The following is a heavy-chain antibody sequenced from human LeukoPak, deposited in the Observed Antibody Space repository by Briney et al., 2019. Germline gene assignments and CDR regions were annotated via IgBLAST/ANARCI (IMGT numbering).Heavy chain of an antibody. V-gene: IGHV1-8*01. Sequence: GASVKVSCKASGYTFTSYDINWVRQATGQGLEWMGWRNPNSGNTGYAQKFQGRVTMTRNTSISTAYMELSSLRSGDTAVYYCARGGRARGKGGYYYYYMDVWGKGTTVTVSS. CDR1: GYTFTSYD. CDR2: RNPNSGNT. J-gene: IGHJ6*03. D-gene: IGHD1-26*01. CDR3: ARGGRARGKGGYYYYYMDV.